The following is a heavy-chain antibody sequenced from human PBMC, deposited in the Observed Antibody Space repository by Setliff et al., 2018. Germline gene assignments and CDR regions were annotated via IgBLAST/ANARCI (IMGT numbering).Heavy chain of an antibody. V-gene: IGHV4-38-2*01. D-gene: IGHD3-3*01. CDR2: MSHRGRT. J-gene: IGHJ3*02. CDR3: ASPRRDDLDSPFDAFDI. CDR1: GASTTSGHY. Sequence: SETLSLTCGVSGASTTSGHYWGWIRQPPGKGLEWIATMSHRGRTYYNPSLESRVTMSPDTSKNQFSLRLTSAAAADTAVYYCASPRRDDLDSPFDAFDIWGQGTMVTVSS.